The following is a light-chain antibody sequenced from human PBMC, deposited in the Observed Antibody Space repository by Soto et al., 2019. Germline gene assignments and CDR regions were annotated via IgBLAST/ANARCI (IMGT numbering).Light chain of an antibody. CDR2: DAS. Sequence: DMQMTQSPSSLSASVGDRVTIXXQASQNINNYLNWYQQKPGRAPELLIYDASNLEAGVPSRFRGSGSGTDFTFTISRLQPEDIATYYCQQYENLPTFGQGTRLEIK. J-gene: IGKJ5*01. V-gene: IGKV1-33*01. CDR3: QQYENLPT. CDR1: QNINNY.